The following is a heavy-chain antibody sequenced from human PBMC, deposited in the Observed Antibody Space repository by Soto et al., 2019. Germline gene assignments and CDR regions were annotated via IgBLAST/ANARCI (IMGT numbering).Heavy chain of an antibody. Sequence: ASVKVSCKASGGTFSSYAISWVRQAPGQGLEWMGGIIPIFGTANYAQKFQGRVMITADESTSTAYMELSSLRSEDTAVYYCARQRGYSYGGVDYWGQGTLVTVSS. CDR3: ARQRGYSYGGVDY. V-gene: IGHV1-69*13. CDR1: GGTFSSYA. D-gene: IGHD5-18*01. CDR2: IIPIFGTA. J-gene: IGHJ4*02.